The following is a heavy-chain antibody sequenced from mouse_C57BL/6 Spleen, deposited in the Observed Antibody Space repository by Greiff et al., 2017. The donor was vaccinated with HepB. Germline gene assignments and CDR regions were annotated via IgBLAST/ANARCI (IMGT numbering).Heavy chain of an antibody. D-gene: IGHD1-1*01. CDR2: IDPETGGT. CDR3: TRSITTVVATGFDY. V-gene: IGHV1-15*01. J-gene: IGHJ2*01. CDR1: GYTFTDYE. Sequence: QVQLKESGAELVRPGASVTLSCKASGYTFTDYEMHWVKQTPVHGLEWIGAIDPETGGTAYNQKFKGKAILTADKSSSTAYMELRSLTSEDSAVYYCTRSITTVVATGFDYWGQGTTLTVSS.